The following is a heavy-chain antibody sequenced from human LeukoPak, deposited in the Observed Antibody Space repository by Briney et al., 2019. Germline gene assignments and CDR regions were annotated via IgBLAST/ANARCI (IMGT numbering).Heavy chain of an antibody. CDR3: ASPLHEYSNPSDAFDI. CDR1: GFTFSSYS. CDR2: ISSSSSTI. D-gene: IGHD6-6*01. Sequence: PGGSLRLSCAASGFTFSSYSMNWVRQAPGKGLEWVSYISSSSSTIYYADSVKGRFTISRDNAKNSLYLQMNSLRAEDTAVYYCASPLHEYSNPSDAFDIWGQGTMVTVSS. V-gene: IGHV3-48*01. J-gene: IGHJ3*02.